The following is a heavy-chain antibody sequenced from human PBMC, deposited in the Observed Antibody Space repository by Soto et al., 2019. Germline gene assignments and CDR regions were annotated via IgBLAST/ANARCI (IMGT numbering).Heavy chain of an antibody. J-gene: IGHJ4*02. CDR1: GFTFSSCI. Sequence: QVQLVESVGGVVQPGRSLRLSCTASGFTFSSCIMHWVRQAPGKGLEWVALASFDQTYKSYTDSVKGRFTISRDDSRNTVYLQMNSLRPEDTAIYYCAREMRPSPFDYWGQGTLVTVSS. CDR3: AREMRPSPFDY. V-gene: IGHV3-30-3*01. CDR2: ASFDQTYK.